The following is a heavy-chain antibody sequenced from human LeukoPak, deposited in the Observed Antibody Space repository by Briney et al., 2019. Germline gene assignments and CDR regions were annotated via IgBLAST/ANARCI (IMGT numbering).Heavy chain of an antibody. CDR1: GGTFSSYA. V-gene: IGHV1-69*04. J-gene: IGHJ4*02. CDR2: IIPILGIA. CDR3: ARVRVQGVCYFDY. Sequence: ASVKVSCKASGGTFSSYAISWVRQAPGQGLEWMGRIIPILGIANYAQKFQGRVTITADKSTSTAYMELSSLRSEDTAVYYCARVRVQGVCYFDYWGQGTLVTVSS.